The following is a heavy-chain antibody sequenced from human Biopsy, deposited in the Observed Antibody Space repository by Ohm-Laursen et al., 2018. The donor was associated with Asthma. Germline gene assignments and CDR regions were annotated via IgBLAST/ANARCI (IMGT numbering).Heavy chain of an antibody. J-gene: IGHJ1*01. V-gene: IGHV3-30*04. CDR2: ISHDGRES. D-gene: IGHD3-3*02. CDR1: GFAFDSYA. CDR3: ARTFHFWSPYHAEHYQL. Sequence: LRLSCAASGFAFDSYAMYWVRQSPGKGPVWVALISHDGRESGYVDSVRGRFTISRDNAKNSLYLQMNSLRAEDTAVYYCARTFHFWSPYHAEHYQLWGQGTLVTVPS.